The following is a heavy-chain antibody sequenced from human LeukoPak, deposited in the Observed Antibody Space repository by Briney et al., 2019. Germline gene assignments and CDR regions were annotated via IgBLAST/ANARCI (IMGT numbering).Heavy chain of an antibody. CDR2: IHSSGGS. J-gene: IGHJ4*02. CDR3: ARLGNYHDF. Sequence: SETLSFTCTVSGASISNYYWSWIRQTPEKGLEWMGHIHSSGGSSYYPSLKSRLTLSIDTSRNQLSLKLPSVTAADTAVYFCARLGNYHDFWGQGALVTVSS. V-gene: IGHV4-4*09. D-gene: IGHD1-26*01. CDR1: GASISNYY.